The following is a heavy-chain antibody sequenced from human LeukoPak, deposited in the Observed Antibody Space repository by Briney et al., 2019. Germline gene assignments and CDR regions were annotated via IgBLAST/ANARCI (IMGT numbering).Heavy chain of an antibody. J-gene: IGHJ5*02. D-gene: IGHD6-6*01. CDR2: ISAYNGNT. CDR3: ARVVPARRVALDP. Sequence: ASVKLCCKASGYTFGSYGISCMRQAPGQGLEWMGWISAYNGNTNYAQKLQGRVTMTTDTSTSTAYMELRSLRSDDTAVYYCARVVPARRVALDPWGQGTLVTVSS. V-gene: IGHV1-18*01. CDR1: GYTFGSYG.